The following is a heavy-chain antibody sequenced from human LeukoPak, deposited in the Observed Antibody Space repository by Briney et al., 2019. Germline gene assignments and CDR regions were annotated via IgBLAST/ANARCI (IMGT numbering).Heavy chain of an antibody. CDR1: GFTFDDYG. Sequence: PGGSLRLSCAASGFTFDDYGMNWVRQAPGKGLEWVSGINWNGGSTGYADSVKGRFTISRDNTKNSPYLQMNNLRAEDTALYYCARANSYGANSNFDYWGQGTLVTVSS. CDR3: ARANSYGANSNFDY. V-gene: IGHV3-20*04. J-gene: IGHJ4*02. CDR2: INWNGGST. D-gene: IGHD4-23*01.